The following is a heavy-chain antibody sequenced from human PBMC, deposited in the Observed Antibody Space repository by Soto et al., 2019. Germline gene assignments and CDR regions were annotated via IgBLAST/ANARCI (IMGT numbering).Heavy chain of an antibody. CDR1: CYTFTSYG. J-gene: IGHJ2*01. CDR3: ATVKRYWYFDL. V-gene: IGHV1-18*01. Sequence: ASVKVSCKASCYTFTSYGISWVRQAPGQGLEWMGWISAYNGNTNYAQKLQGRVTMTEDTSTDTAYMELSSLRSEDTAVYYCATVKRYWYFDLWGRGTLVTVSS. CDR2: ISAYNGNT.